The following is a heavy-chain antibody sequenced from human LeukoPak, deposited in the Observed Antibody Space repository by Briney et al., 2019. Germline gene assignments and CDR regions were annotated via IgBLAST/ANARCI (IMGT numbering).Heavy chain of an antibody. CDR1: GYTFTSYH. CDR3: ARDYRTGFDY. V-gene: IGHV1-18*01. J-gene: IGHJ4*02. Sequence: GASVKVSCKASGYTFTSYHITWVRQAPGQGLEWLGWISTYNGNTHYAQKLQGRVTMTTDTSTTTAYMELRSLRSDDTAVYYCARDYRTGFDYWGQGTLVTVSS. CDR2: ISTYNGNT. D-gene: IGHD7-27*01.